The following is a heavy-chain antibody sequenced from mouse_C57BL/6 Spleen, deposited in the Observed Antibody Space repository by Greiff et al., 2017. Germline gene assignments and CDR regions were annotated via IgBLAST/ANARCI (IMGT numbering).Heavy chain of an antibody. CDR2: ISYDGSN. D-gene: IGHD4-1*01. CDR3: ALNWDEEPFDY. V-gene: IGHV3-6*01. Sequence: DVKLQESGPGLVKPSQSLSLTCSVTGYSITSGYYWNWIRQFPGNKLEWMGYISYDGSNNYNPSLKNRISITRDTSKNQFFLKLNSVTTEDTATYYCALNWDEEPFDYWGQGTTLTVSS. J-gene: IGHJ2*01. CDR1: GYSITSGYY.